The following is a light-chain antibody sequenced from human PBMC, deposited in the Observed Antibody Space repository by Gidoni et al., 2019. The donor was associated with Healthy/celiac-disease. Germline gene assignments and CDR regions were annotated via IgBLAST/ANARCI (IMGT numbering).Light chain of an antibody. V-gene: IGLV1-47*02. Sequence: QSVLTQPPSASGTPGQRVTISCSGSSSNSGSNYVYWYQQLPGTSPKLLIYSKNQRPAGVPDRFSGSKSGTSASLAISGLRSEDDADYYCAAWDDSLSGWVFGGGTKLTVL. CDR1: SSNSGSNY. CDR2: SKN. J-gene: IGLJ3*02. CDR3: AAWDDSLSGWV.